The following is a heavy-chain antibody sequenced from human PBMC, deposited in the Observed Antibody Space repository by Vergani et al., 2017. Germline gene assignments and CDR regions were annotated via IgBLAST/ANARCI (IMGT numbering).Heavy chain of an antibody. CDR2: IIPIFGTA. Sequence: QVQLVQSGAEVKKPGSSVKVSCKASGGTFSSYAISWVRQAPGQGLEWMGGIIPIFGTANYAQQFQGRVTITADESTSTAYMELSSLRSEDTAVYYCARDYRRGSSCYFGPPSSYYYYYMDVWGKGTTVTVSS. J-gene: IGHJ6*03. CDR1: GGTFSSYA. V-gene: IGHV1-69*01. D-gene: IGHD6-13*01. CDR3: ARDYRRGSSCYFGPPSSYYYYYMDV.